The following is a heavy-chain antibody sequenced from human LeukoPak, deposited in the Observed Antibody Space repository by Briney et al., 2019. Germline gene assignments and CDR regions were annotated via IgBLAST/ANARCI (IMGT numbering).Heavy chain of an antibody. J-gene: IGHJ4*02. Sequence: GGSLRLSCAASGFSFSSYNMNWVRQTPGKGLEWVSSITSSSTYTFYADSVKGRFTISRDNAKNSLYLQMNSLRAEDTAVYYCARGRYYFDYWGQGTLVTVSS. CDR1: GFSFSSYN. CDR3: ARGRYYFDY. V-gene: IGHV3-21*01. CDR2: ITSSSTYT.